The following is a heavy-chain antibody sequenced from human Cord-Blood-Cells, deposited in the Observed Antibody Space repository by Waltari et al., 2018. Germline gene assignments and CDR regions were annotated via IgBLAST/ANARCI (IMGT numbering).Heavy chain of an antibody. CDR1: GYSISSGYY. V-gene: IGHV4-38-2*02. CDR3: AREIGYCSSTSCYDAFDI. J-gene: IGHJ3*02. Sequence: QVQLQESGPGLVKPSETLSLTCAVSGYSISSGYYWGWIRQPPGKGLEWIGSIYHSGSPYYNPSLKSRVTISVDTSKNQFSLKLSSVTAADTAVYYCAREIGYCSSTSCYDAFDIWGQGTMVTVSS. CDR2: IYHSGSP. D-gene: IGHD2-2*01.